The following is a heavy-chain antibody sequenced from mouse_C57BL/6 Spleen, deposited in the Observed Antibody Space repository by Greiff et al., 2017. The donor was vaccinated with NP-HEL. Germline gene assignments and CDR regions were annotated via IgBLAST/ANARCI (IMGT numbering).Heavy chain of an antibody. D-gene: IGHD3-2*02. V-gene: IGHV1-53*01. CDR3: ARQARKAPFAY. Sequence: QVQLQQPGPELVKPGASVTLSCKASGYTFTSYWMHWVKQRPGQGLEWIGNITPSYGGTNYNEKFTSKATLPVDKSSSTAYMQRSSLTSEDSAVYDCARQARKAPFAYWGQGTLVTVSA. CDR2: ITPSYGGT. J-gene: IGHJ3*01. CDR1: GYTFTSYW.